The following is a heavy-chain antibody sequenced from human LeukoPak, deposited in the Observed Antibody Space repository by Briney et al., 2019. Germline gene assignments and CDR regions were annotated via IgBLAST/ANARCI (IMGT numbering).Heavy chain of an antibody. Sequence: ASVKVSCRASGYTFTSCDVNWVRQASGQGLEWMGWMNPNTGSTGYAQKFQGRLTFTRNTSISTAYMELSSLRSEDTAVYYCARGHNFDFWSGAWYFDLWGRGTLVTVSS. J-gene: IGHJ2*01. V-gene: IGHV1-8*03. CDR3: ARGHNFDFWSGAWYFDL. D-gene: IGHD3-3*01. CDR1: GYTFTSCD. CDR2: MNPNTGST.